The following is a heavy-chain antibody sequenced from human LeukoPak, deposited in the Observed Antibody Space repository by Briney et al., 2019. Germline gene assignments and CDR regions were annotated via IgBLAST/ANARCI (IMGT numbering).Heavy chain of an antibody. CDR3: ASLYYDSSGYAWSNAFDI. J-gene: IGHJ3*02. Sequence: PSETLSLTCTVSGDSIRSTSYYWGWIRQPPGKGLEWIGSIYYSGNTYYNPSLMSRVTISVDTSKNQFSLKLSSVTAADTAVYYCASLYYDSSGYAWSNAFDIWGQGTMVTVSS. CDR2: IYYSGNT. V-gene: IGHV4-39*07. CDR1: GDSIRSTSYY. D-gene: IGHD3-22*01.